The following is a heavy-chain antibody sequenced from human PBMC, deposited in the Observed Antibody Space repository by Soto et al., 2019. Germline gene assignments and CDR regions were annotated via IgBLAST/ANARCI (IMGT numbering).Heavy chain of an antibody. CDR1: GFSLSTSGVG. V-gene: IGHV2-5*02. J-gene: IGHJ6*02. Sequence: QITLKESGPTLVKPTQTLTLTCTFSGFSLSTSGVGVGWIRQPPGKALEWLALIYWDDDKRYSPSLKSRLTITKDTSNHQVVHTMTNMDPVDTATYYCAHTSRYCSGGSCYSSTLGMDVWGQGTTVTVSS. CDR2: IYWDDDK. CDR3: AHTSRYCSGGSCYSSTLGMDV. D-gene: IGHD2-15*01.